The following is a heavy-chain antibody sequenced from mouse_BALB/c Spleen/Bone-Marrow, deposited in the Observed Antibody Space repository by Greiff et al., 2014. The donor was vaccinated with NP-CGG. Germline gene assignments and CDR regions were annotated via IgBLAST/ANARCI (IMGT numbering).Heavy chain of an antibody. D-gene: IGHD2-4*01. CDR1: GFTFSSFG. Sequence: EVKLMESGGGLVQPGGSRKLSCAASGFTFSSFGMHWVRQAPEKGLEWVAYISNGSSTIYYADTVKGRFTISRDNPKNTLFLQTTSLRSEDTAMYYCARKGAMITHYYAMDYWGQGTSVTVSS. J-gene: IGHJ4*01. CDR2: ISNGSSTI. CDR3: ARKGAMITHYYAMDY. V-gene: IGHV5-17*02.